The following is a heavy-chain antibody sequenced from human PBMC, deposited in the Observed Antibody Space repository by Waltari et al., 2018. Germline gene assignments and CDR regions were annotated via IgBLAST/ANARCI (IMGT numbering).Heavy chain of an antibody. CDR2: IYYSGST. CDR3: ARDSPNQRAFDI. Sequence: QLQLQESGPGLGTPSETLSLSCTVPGGSISSRSYYWGWIRQPPGKGLEWIGSIYYSGSTYYNPSLKSRVTISADTSKNQFSLKLSSVTAADTAVYYCARDSPNQRAFDIWGQGTMVTVSS. D-gene: IGHD2-2*01. CDR1: GGSISSRSYY. V-gene: IGHV4-39*07. J-gene: IGHJ3*02.